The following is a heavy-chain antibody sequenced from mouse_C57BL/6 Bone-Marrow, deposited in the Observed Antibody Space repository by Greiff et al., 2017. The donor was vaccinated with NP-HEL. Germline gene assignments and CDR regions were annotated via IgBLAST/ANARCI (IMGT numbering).Heavy chain of an antibody. D-gene: IGHD2-3*01. V-gene: IGHV1-63*01. CDR3: ARYWLLPYYFDY. CDR2: IYPGGGYT. J-gene: IGHJ2*01. CDR1: GYTFTNYW. Sequence: VQLMESGAELVRPGTSVKMSCKASGYTFTNYWIGWAKQRPGHGLEWIGDIYPGGGYTNYNEKFKGKATLTADKSSSTAYMQFSSLTSEDSAIYYCARYWLLPYYFDYWGQGTTLTVSS.